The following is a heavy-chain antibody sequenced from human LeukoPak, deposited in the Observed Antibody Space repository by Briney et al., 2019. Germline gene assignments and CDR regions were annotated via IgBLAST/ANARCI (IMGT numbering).Heavy chain of an antibody. D-gene: IGHD6-19*01. CDR1: GFTFSSYA. CDR2: ISGSGGNT. V-gene: IGHV3-23*01. J-gene: IGHJ4*02. CDR3: AKDRVTWAGTGQIDF. Sequence: GGSLRLSCAASGFTFSSYAMTWVRQAPGKGLEWVSGISGSGGNTYYAASVKGRFTISRDNSKNTLYLQMNSLSAEDTAVYYGAKDRVTWAGTGQIDFGGQGPRVPVSS.